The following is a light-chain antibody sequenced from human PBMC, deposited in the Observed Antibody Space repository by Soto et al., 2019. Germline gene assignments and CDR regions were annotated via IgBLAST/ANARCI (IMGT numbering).Light chain of an antibody. Sequence: AWTQSPSTQSSTAGERATLSIRASQTVGVRLAWYQHKPGQAPRLIIYEASNRAAGIPARFSGSGSGTDFTLTITSLEPEDFAFSYCHQRQRWRRTVGQGTKVDIK. V-gene: IGKV3-11*01. J-gene: IGKJ1*01. CDR2: EAS. CDR1: QTVGVR. CDR3: HQRQRWRRT.